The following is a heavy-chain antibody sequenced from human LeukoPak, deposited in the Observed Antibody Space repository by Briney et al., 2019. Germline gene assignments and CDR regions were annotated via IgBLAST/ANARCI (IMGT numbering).Heavy chain of an antibody. V-gene: IGHV1-69*06. D-gene: IGHD6-13*01. J-gene: IGHJ3*02. CDR2: IIPIFGTA. CDR1: GYTFTSYD. Sequence: SVKVSCKASGYTFTSYDINWVRQAPGQGLEWMGGIIPIFGTANYAQKFQGRVTITADKSTSTAYMELGSLRSEDTAVYYCARDLASSSWPGAFDIWGQGTMVTVSS. CDR3: ARDLASSSWPGAFDI.